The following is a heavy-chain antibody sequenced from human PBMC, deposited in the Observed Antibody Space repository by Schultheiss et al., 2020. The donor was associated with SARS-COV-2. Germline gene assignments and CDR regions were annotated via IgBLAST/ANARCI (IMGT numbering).Heavy chain of an antibody. CDR1: GFTFSSYA. V-gene: IGHV3-23*01. D-gene: IGHD1-7*01. Sequence: GGSLRLSCAASGFTFSSYAMSWVRQAPGKGLEWVSAISGSGGSTYYADSVKGRFTISRDNAKNSLYLQMNSLRAEDTAVYYCARDENWNYRPYYYYGMDVWGQGTTVTVSS. CDR2: ISGSGGST. J-gene: IGHJ6*02. CDR3: ARDENWNYRPYYYYGMDV.